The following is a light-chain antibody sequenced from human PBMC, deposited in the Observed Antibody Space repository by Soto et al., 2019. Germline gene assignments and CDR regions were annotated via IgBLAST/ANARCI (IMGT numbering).Light chain of an antibody. CDR3: HQYGTAPLT. V-gene: IGKV3-15*01. CDR1: QSVSNN. CDR2: GAS. J-gene: IGKJ3*01. Sequence: EILLTQSPATLSASLGERATLSCRASQSVSNNLAWLQQKPGKAPKSLIYGASSVDSGIPAKFSGSGSGTEFTLTISSLQPEDFATYYCHQYGTAPLTFGPGTKVDIK.